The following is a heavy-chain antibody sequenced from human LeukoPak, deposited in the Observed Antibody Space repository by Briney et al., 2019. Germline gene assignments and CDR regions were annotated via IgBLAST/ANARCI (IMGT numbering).Heavy chain of an antibody. Sequence: ASVKVSCKASGYTFTSYGISWVRQAPGQGLEWLGWISAYNGNTNYAQKLQGRVTMTTDTSTSTAYMELRSLRSDDTAVYYCARGRTTVTTQRYFDLWGRGTLVTVSS. CDR2: ISAYNGNT. CDR1: GYTFTSYG. V-gene: IGHV1-18*01. J-gene: IGHJ2*01. D-gene: IGHD4-11*01. CDR3: ARGRTTVTTQRYFDL.